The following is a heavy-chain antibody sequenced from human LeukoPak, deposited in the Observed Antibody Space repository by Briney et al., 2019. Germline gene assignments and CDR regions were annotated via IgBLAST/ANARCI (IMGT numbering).Heavy chain of an antibody. Sequence: ASVKVFCKASGYTFTSYAIHWVRQAPGQRLEWMGWISVGNGNTKYSQKLQGRVTITRDTSASTAYMELSSLRSEDTAVYYCTRERGQGRYDYWGQGTLVTVSS. V-gene: IGHV1-3*01. J-gene: IGHJ4*02. CDR1: GYTFTSYA. CDR3: TRERGQGRYDY. CDR2: ISVGNGNT.